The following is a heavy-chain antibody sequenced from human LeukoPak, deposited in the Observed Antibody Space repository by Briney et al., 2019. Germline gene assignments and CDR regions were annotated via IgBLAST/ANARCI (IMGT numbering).Heavy chain of an antibody. J-gene: IGHJ4*02. V-gene: IGHV1-2*02. Sequence: ASVKVSCKASGYTFTDYYMHWVRQAPGQGLEWMGWINPNSGGTKYAQKFQGRVTMTRETSISTAYMELSRLRSDDTAVYYCAREGEGYLDNWGQGTLVTVSS. CDR3: AREGEGYLDN. CDR2: INPNSGGT. CDR1: GYTFTDYY.